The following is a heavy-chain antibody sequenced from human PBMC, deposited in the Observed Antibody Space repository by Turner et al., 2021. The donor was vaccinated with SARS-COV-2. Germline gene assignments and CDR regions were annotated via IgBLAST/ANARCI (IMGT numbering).Heavy chain of an antibody. Sequence: QVQLVQCGAEVKKTGSSVKVSCRASGGTFGSYATSWVRQAGGHGLEWMGGIITMFGTANYAQKFQGRVTTTADEYTSTAYMELSSLRSEDTAVYYCARSDHGNDVDVDYWGQGTLGTVSS. CDR2: IITMFGTA. J-gene: IGHJ4*02. D-gene: IGHD1-1*01. V-gene: IGHV1-69*01. CDR3: ARSDHGNDVDVDY. CDR1: GGTFGSYA.